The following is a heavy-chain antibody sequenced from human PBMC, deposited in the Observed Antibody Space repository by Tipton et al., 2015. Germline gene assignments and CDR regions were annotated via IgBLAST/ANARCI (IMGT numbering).Heavy chain of an antibody. Sequence: TLSLTCTVSGDSISIYYWSWIRQPPGKGLEWIGHIYYSGSTNYNPSLKSRVTISVDTSRNQFSLNLTSVNAADTAVYYCARATVVTPFTFDYWGQRTLVTVSS. CDR2: IYYSGST. CDR1: GDSISIYY. V-gene: IGHV4-59*12. J-gene: IGHJ4*02. D-gene: IGHD4-23*01. CDR3: ARATVVTPFTFDY.